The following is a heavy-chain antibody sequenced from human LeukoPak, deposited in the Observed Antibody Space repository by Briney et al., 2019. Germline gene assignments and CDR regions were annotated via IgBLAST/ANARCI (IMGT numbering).Heavy chain of an antibody. V-gene: IGHV3-23*01. CDR1: GFTFSSYA. CDR2: IFGSGGSP. CDR3: AKTTTGYSSGRYPGWPADY. D-gene: IGHD6-19*01. Sequence: PGESLRLSCAASGFTFSSYAMSWVRQAPGKGLEWVSGIFGSGGSPHYADSVKGRFTISRDNSKNTVYLQMSSLRAEDTAVYYCAKTTTGYSSGRYPGWPADYWGQGSLVTVSS. J-gene: IGHJ4*02.